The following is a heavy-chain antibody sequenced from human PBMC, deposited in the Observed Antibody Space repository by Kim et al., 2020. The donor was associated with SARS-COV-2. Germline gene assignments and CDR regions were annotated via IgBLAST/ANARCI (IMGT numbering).Heavy chain of an antibody. V-gene: IGHV4-61*02. Sequence: SETLSLTCTVSGGSLNSGSYYWNWIRQPAGKGLEWIGRFYTSGTTNYNPSLKSRVTISVDTSKNQFSLKLSSVTAADTAVYYCARGWGRVSGSGFDPWGQGTLVTVSS. CDR1: GGSLNSGSYY. D-gene: IGHD3-16*01. J-gene: IGHJ5*02. CDR3: ARGWGRVSGSGFDP. CDR2: FYTSGTT.